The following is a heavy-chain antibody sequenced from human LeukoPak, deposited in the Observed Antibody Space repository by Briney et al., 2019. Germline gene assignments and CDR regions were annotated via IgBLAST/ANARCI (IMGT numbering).Heavy chain of an antibody. J-gene: IGHJ4*02. CDR2: INPNSGGT. Sequence: ASVKVSCKASGYTFTGYYMHWVRQAPGQGLEWMGWINPNSGGTNYAQKFQGRVTMTRDTSISTAYMELSRLRSDDTAVYYCARDPKDETSGYYYFDSWGQGTLVTVSS. CDR1: GYTFTGYY. V-gene: IGHV1-2*02. CDR3: ARDPKDETSGYYYFDS. D-gene: IGHD3-22*01.